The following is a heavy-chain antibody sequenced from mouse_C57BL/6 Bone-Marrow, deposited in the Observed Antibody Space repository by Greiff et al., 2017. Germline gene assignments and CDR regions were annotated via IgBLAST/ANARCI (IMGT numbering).Heavy chain of an antibody. CDR1: GYSFTSYY. V-gene: IGHV1-66*01. D-gene: IGHD2-3*01. J-gene: IGHJ3*01. CDR2: IYPGSGNT. CDR3: AGWLLRGFAY. Sequence: VQLQQSGPELVKPGASVKISCKASGYSFTSYYIHWVKQRPGQGLEWIGWIYPGSGNTKYNEKFKGKATLTADTSSSTAYMQLSSLTSEDSAVYYCAGWLLRGFAYWGQGTLVTVSA.